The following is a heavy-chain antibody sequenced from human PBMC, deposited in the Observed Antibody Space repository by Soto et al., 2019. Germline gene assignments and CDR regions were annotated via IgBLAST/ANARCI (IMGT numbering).Heavy chain of an antibody. J-gene: IGHJ4*01. V-gene: IGHV6-1*01. CDR2: TYTRSKWYY. Sequence: SLPSSIYSGSLSKHSAGPSGGKRAASRGLEWMGRTYTRSKWYYEYAVSVRGRITINPDTSKNQYSLQLHSVTPEDTAVYFCARGEQYSGRIFDYRGPGTLVTVS. CDR1: SGSLSKHSAG. D-gene: IGHD1-26*01. CDR3: ARGEQYSGRIFDY.